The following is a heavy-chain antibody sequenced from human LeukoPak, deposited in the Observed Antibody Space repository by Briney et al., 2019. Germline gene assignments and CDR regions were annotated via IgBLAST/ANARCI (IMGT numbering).Heavy chain of an antibody. CDR1: GGTFSSYA. J-gene: IGHJ5*02. Sequence: SVKVSCKASGGTFSSYAISWVRQAPGQGLEWMGGIIPIFGTANYAQKFQGRVTITADESTSTAYMELSSLRSEDTAVYYCARRDCSGGSCYRFRLNWFDPWGQGTLVTVSS. D-gene: IGHD2-15*01. V-gene: IGHV1-69*13. CDR2: IIPIFGTA. CDR3: ARRDCSGGSCYRFRLNWFDP.